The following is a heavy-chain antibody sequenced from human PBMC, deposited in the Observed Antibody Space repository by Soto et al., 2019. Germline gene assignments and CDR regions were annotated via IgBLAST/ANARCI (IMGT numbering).Heavy chain of an antibody. CDR2: ISSSSYYI. J-gene: IGHJ4*02. Sequence: EVQLVESGGGLVKPGGSLRLSCAASGFTFSSWSMNWVRQAPGKGLEWVSSISSSSYYIDYADSVKGRFTISRDNAKNSLYLQMNRLRAEDTAVYYCARDVCSSTSCYENWGQGTLVTVSS. V-gene: IGHV3-21*01. CDR1: GFTFSSWS. CDR3: ARDVCSSTSCYEN. D-gene: IGHD2-2*01.